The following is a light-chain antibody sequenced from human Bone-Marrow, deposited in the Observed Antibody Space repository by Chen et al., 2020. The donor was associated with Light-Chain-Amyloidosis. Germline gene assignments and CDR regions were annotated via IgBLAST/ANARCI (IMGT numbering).Light chain of an antibody. CDR3: SSYTITNTLV. J-gene: IGLJ1*01. Sequence: QSALTQPASVSGSPGQSITISCTGTSSDVGGDNHVSWYQQHPDKAPKLMIYEVTNRPSWVPDRFSGSQSDNTASLTSSGLQTEDEADYFCSSYTITNTLVFGSGPRVTVL. CDR2: EVT. CDR1: SSDVGGDNH. V-gene: IGLV2-14*01.